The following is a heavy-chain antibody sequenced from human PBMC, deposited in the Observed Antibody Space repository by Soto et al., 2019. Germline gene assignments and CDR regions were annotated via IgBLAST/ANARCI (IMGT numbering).Heavy chain of an antibody. CDR2: VEYDGSKK. CDR1: GFTFSNFG. D-gene: IGHD6-25*01. V-gene: IGHV3-30*18. CDR3: AKNMPAAVFRGGPDP. J-gene: IGHJ5*02. Sequence: QVHLVESGGGVVQPGGSLRLSCTASGFTFSNFGMHWVRQAPGKGPEWVGVVEYDGSKKQYPDSVKGRFTISRDNSNDTLYLQRNNLRAEETAIYYCAKNMPAAVFRGGPDPWGQGTQATVS.